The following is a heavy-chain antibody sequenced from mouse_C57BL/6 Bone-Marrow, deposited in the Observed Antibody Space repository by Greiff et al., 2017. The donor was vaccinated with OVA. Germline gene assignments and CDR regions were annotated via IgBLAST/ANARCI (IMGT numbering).Heavy chain of an antibody. J-gene: IGHJ2*01. V-gene: IGHV1-74*01. CDR1: GYTFTSYW. CDR2: IHPSDSDT. Sequence: QVHVKQPGAELVKPGASVKVSCKASGYTFTSYWMHWVKQRPGQGLEWIGRIHPSDSDTNYNQKFKGKATLTVDKSSSTAYMQLSSLTSEDSAVYYCAIDDRVDYWGQGTTLTVSS. D-gene: IGHD2-12*01. CDR3: AIDDRVDY.